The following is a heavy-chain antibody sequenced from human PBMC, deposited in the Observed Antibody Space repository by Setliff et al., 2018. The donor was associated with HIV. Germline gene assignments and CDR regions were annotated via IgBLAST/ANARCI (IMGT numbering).Heavy chain of an antibody. J-gene: IGHJ4*02. CDR3: ARSPGVATITIFDY. CDR2: ISYTGGT. Sequence: SETLSLTCTVSGDSTRNDYWTWIRQSPEKGLEWIAYISYTGGTNYNPSLKSRVTLSLDASKNQISLKLRSVTAADTAMYYCARSPGVATITIFDYWGQGTLVTVSS. D-gene: IGHD5-12*01. CDR1: GDSTRNDY. V-gene: IGHV4-59*08.